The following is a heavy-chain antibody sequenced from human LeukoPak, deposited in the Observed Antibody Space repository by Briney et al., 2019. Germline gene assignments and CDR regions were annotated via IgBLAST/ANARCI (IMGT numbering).Heavy chain of an antibody. J-gene: IGHJ3*02. Sequence: GGSLRLSCAASGFTFSSYAMPWVRQAPGKGVEWVAVISYDGSNKHYADSVKGRFTISRDNSKNTLYLQMNSLRAEDTAVYYCARYSSPPGAFDIWGQGTMVTVSS. D-gene: IGHD2-21*01. CDR3: ARYSSPPGAFDI. CDR1: GFTFSSYA. V-gene: IGHV3-30*04. CDR2: ISYDGSNK.